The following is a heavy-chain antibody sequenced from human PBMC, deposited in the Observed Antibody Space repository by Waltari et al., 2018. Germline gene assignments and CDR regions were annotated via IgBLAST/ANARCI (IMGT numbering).Heavy chain of an antibody. Sequence: EVQLLESGGGLVQPGGSLRLSCAASGFTFSSYAMSWVRQAPGKGLEWVSAMSGGGASTFYADSVKGRFTISRDNSKNTLYLQMKSLRAEDTAVYYCAKDRNVVANSEYFQHWGQGTLVTVSS. CDR1: GFTFSSYA. CDR2: MSGGGAST. J-gene: IGHJ1*01. V-gene: IGHV3-23*01. CDR3: AKDRNVVANSEYFQH. D-gene: IGHD5-12*01.